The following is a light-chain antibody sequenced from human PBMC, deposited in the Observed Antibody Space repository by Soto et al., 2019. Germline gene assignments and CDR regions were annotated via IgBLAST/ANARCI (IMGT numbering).Light chain of an antibody. Sequence: QSALTQPTSVSGSPGQSITISCTGVRSDIGGYNHVSWYQQHPGNVPRLIIYDVDNRPLGISNRFSGSQSGNTASLSISGLQAEDEADYYCCAYTARTTLSWVFGGGTKLTVL. V-gene: IGLV2-14*03. CDR3: CAYTARTTLSWV. CDR2: DVD. CDR1: RSDIGGYNH. J-gene: IGLJ3*02.